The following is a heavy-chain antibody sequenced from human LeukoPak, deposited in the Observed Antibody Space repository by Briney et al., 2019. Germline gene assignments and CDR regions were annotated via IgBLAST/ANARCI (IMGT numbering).Heavy chain of an antibody. D-gene: IGHD6-13*01. J-gene: IGHJ3*02. Sequence: GGSLRLSCAASGFTFSSYSMNWVRQAPGKGLEWVSSISSSSSYIYYADSVKGRFTISRDNAKNSLYLQMNSLRAEDTAVYYCARMGYSSTDAFDIWGQGTMVTVSS. CDR3: ARMGYSSTDAFDI. CDR1: GFTFSSYS. CDR2: ISSSSSYI. V-gene: IGHV3-21*01.